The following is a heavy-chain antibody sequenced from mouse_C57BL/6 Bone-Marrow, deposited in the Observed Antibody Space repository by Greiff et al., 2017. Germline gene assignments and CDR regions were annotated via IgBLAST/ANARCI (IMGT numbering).Heavy chain of an antibody. J-gene: IGHJ3*01. V-gene: IGHV1-15*01. CDR3: TRSGGSDGFAY. D-gene: IGHD1-1*02. Sequence: QVQLQQSGAELVRPGASVTLSCKASGYTFTDYEMHWVKQTPVHGLEWIGAIDPETGGTAYNQKFKGKAILTADKSSSTAYMELRSLTSEDSAVYYCTRSGGSDGFAYWGQGTLVTVSA. CDR2: IDPETGGT. CDR1: GYTFTDYE.